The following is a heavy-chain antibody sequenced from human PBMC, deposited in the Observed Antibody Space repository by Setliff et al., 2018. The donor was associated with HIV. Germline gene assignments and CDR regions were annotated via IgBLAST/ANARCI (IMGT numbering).Heavy chain of an antibody. CDR2: ISGGGGTT. V-gene: IGHV3-23*01. CDR1: GFTFSTYA. D-gene: IGHD2-8*01. CDR3: TMAPLLDSTYGVDV. Sequence: SLRLSCAASGFTFSTYAMSWVRQAPGKGLEWVSAISGGGGTTYYADSVKGRFTISRDNSKNTLYLQMESLRAEDTAFYYCTMAPLLDSTYGVDVWGQGTAVTVSS. J-gene: IGHJ6*02.